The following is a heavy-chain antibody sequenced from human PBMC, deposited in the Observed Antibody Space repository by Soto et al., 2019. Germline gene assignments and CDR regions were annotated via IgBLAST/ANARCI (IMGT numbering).Heavy chain of an antibody. CDR3: ARSPGGGPFDY. CDR2: IYSGGST. CDR1: GFVVSSNY. D-gene: IGHD1-26*01. J-gene: IGHJ4*02. V-gene: IGHV3-53*01. Sequence: EVQLVESGGGLIQPGGSLRLSCTASGFVVSSNYMSWVRQAPGKGLEWVSVIYSGGSTYYGDSVKGRFTISRDNSKNTLYLQMNNLKAEATAVYPCARSPGGGPFDYWGQGTLVTVSS.